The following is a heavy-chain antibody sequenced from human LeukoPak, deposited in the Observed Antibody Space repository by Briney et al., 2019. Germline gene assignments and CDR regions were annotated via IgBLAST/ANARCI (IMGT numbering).Heavy chain of an antibody. V-gene: IGHV1-46*01. CDR1: GYTFTSYY. CDR2: INLGGGTT. D-gene: IGHD4-17*01. CDR3: ARRVRKPFNWFDT. Sequence: ASVKVSCKASGYTFTSYYIHWVRPAPGQGLEWMGIINLGGGTTNYAQKFQGRVTMTRDTSTSTVYMELSSLRSEDTAVYYCARRVRKPFNWFDTWGQGTLVTVSS. J-gene: IGHJ5*02.